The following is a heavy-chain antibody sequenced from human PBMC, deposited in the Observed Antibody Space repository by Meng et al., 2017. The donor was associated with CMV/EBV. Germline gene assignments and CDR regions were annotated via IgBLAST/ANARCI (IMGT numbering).Heavy chain of an antibody. CDR3: ARDGSGYRGRYYYTVWTS. D-gene: IGHD3-22*01. Sequence: GSLRLSCTVSGGSISSSSYYWGWIRQPPGKGLEWIGSIYYSGSTYYNPSLKSRVTISVDTSKNQFSLKLSSVTAADTAVYYCARDGSGYRGRYYYTVWTSGAKGPRSPSP. CDR2: IYYSGST. V-gene: IGHV4-39*07. CDR1: GGSISSSSYY. J-gene: IGHJ6*02.